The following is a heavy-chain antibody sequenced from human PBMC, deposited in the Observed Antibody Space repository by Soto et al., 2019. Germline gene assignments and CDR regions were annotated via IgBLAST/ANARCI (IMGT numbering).Heavy chain of an antibody. CDR1: GGSISSGDYY. Sequence: QVQLQESGPGLVKPSQTLSLTCTVSGGSISSGDYYWSWIRQPPGKGLEWIGYIYYSGSTYYHPSLRGRVTISVDTSTNQFSLKLRSVTAADTAGYYWARAYGDYAKDYWGQGTLVTVSS. J-gene: IGHJ4*02. V-gene: IGHV4-30-4*01. CDR3: ARAYGDYAKDY. CDR2: IYYSGST. D-gene: IGHD4-17*01.